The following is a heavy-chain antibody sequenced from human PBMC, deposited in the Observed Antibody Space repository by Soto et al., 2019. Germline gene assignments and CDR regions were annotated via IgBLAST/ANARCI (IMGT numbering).Heavy chain of an antibody. CDR3: ARVGGTGTAMVSAFDI. V-gene: IGHV1-2*04. CDR1: GYTFTGYY. J-gene: IGHJ3*02. Sequence: GASVKVSCKASGYTFTGYYMHWVRQAPKQGLEWMGWINPNSGGTNYAQKFQGWVTMTRDTSISTAYMELSRLRSDDTAVYYCARVGGTGTAMVSAFDIWGQGTMVTVSS. D-gene: IGHD5-18*01. CDR2: INPNSGGT.